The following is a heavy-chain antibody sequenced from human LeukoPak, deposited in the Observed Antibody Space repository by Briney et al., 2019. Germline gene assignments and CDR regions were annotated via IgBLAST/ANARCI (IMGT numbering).Heavy chain of an antibody. J-gene: IGHJ3*02. V-gene: IGHV3-48*03. CDR2: ISSSGSTI. CDR1: GGTFSSYE. CDR3: AGLIAAAGFDAFDI. Sequence: SCKASGGTFSSYEMNWVRQAPGKGLEWVSYISSSGSTIYYADSVKGRFTISRDNAKNSLYLQMNSLRAEDTAVYYCAGLIAAAGFDAFDIWGQGTMVTVSS. D-gene: IGHD6-13*01.